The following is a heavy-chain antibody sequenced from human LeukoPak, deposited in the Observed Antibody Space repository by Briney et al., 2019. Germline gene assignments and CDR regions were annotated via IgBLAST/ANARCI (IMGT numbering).Heavy chain of an antibody. D-gene: IGHD3-3*01. CDR2: IKQDGSEK. CDR3: ARNINNFWSGYLDYMDV. Sequence: GGSLRLSCAASGFTFSSHWMNWVRQAPGKGLEWVAKIKQDGSEKYYADSVKGRFTISRDNAKNSLYLQLNSLRAEDTAVYYCARNINNFWSGYLDYMDVWGKGTTVTASS. J-gene: IGHJ6*03. V-gene: IGHV3-7*01. CDR1: GFTFSSHW.